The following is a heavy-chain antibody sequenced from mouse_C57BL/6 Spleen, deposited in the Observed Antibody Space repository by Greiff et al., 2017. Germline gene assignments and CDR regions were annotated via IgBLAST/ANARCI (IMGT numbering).Heavy chain of an antibody. J-gene: IGHJ4*01. D-gene: IGHD2-1*01. CDR1: GYTFTSYW. Sequence: QVQLQQSGAELVMPGASVKLSCKASGYTFTSYWMHWVKQRPGQGLEWIGEIDPSDSYTNYNQKFKGKSTLTVDKSSSTAYMQLSSLTSEDSAVYYCARGYYGNYVYAMDYWGQGTSVTVSS. V-gene: IGHV1-69*01. CDR2: IDPSDSYT. CDR3: ARGYYGNYVYAMDY.